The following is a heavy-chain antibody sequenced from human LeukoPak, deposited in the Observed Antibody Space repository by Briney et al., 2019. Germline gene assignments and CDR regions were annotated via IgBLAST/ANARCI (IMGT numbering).Heavy chain of an antibody. D-gene: IGHD6-19*01. V-gene: IGHV3-74*01. Sequence: GGCLRLSCAASGFTFSSYWMHWVRQAPGKGLVWVSRINSDGSSTSYADSVKGRFTISRDNAKNTLYLQMNSLRAEDTAVYYCARVHDSGWPNHNSFDPWGQGTLVTVSS. CDR1: GFTFSSYW. J-gene: IGHJ5*02. CDR2: INSDGSST. CDR3: ARVHDSGWPNHNSFDP.